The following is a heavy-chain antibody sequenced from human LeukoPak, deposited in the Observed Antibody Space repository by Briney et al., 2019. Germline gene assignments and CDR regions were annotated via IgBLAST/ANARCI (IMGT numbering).Heavy chain of an antibody. CDR3: AKDLYDSISHPFDI. V-gene: IGHV3-9*01. D-gene: IGHD3-22*01. Sequence: GRSLRLSCAASGFTFDDYAMHWVRQAPGKGLEWVSGISWNSGSIGYADSVKGRFTISRDNAKNSLYLQMNSLRAEDTALYYYAKDLYDSISHPFDIWGQGTMVTVSS. J-gene: IGHJ3*02. CDR2: ISWNSGSI. CDR1: GFTFDDYA.